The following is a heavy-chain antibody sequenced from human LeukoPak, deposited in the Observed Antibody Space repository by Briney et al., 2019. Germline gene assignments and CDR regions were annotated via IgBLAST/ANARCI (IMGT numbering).Heavy chain of an antibody. CDR3: ARDQYYYDSSGYYSSYYFDY. Sequence: GGSLRLSCAASGFTFSIYNMNWVRQAPGKGLEWVSSISSTGNYIYYADSVKGRFTISRDSAKNTLYLQMNSLRAEDTAVYYCARDQYYYDSSGYYSSYYFDYWGQGTLVTVS. V-gene: IGHV3-21*01. CDR1: GFTFSIYN. CDR2: ISSTGNYI. J-gene: IGHJ4*02. D-gene: IGHD3-22*01.